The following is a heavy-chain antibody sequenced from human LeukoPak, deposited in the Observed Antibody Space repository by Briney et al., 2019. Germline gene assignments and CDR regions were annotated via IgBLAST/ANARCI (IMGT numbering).Heavy chain of an antibody. J-gene: IGHJ4*02. Sequence: PSETLSLTCTVSGVSITSRSYYWGWIRQPPGKGLEWIGSIYYSGSTNYNPSLKSRVTISLDKSKNQFSLNLSSVTAADTAVYYCARADDSSGLFDYWGQGTLVTVSS. CDR1: GVSITSRSYY. CDR3: ARADDSSGLFDY. CDR2: IYYSGST. D-gene: IGHD6-19*01. V-gene: IGHV4-39*07.